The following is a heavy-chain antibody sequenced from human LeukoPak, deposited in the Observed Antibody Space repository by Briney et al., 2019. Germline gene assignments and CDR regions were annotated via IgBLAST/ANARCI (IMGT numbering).Heavy chain of an antibody. D-gene: IGHD2-2*01. Sequence: PGGSLRLSCAASGLTFSSYWMTWVRQPPGKGLEWVANIKYDGSAKYYGDSVKGRFTISRDNTKNSLYLQMNSLRAEDTAVYYCARVIVLVEGASDHFDYWGQGTPATVHS. J-gene: IGHJ4*02. CDR3: ARVIVLVEGASDHFDY. CDR1: GLTFSSYW. V-gene: IGHV3-7*01. CDR2: IKYDGSAK.